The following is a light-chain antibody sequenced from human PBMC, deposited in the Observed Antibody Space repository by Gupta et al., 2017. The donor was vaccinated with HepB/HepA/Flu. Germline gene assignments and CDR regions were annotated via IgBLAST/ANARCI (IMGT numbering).Light chain of an antibody. CDR3: CSYAGAYTVV. V-gene: IGLV2-11*01. CDR2: DVT. J-gene: IGLJ2*01. Sequence: QSALTQPRSVSGSPGQSVTISCTGTRRDVGAYNYVSWYQQHPGKAPQLLIFDVTKRPSGVPDRFSGSKSGNTASLTISGLQVDDESDYYCCSYAGAYTVVFGGGTKLTV. CDR1: RRDVGAYNY.